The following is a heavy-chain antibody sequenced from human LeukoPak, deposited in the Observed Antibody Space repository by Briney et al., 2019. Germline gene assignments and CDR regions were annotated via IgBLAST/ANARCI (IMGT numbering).Heavy chain of an antibody. J-gene: IGHJ4*02. D-gene: IGHD1-26*01. V-gene: IGHV3-33*06. CDR2: IWDDGSYK. CDR1: GFTFSSYG. CDR3: AKPTSGSGSFLIDY. Sequence: GGSLRPSCAASGFTFSSYGIHWVRQAPGKGLEWVAVIWDDGSYKYYADSVKGRFTISRDNSKNTLYLQMNSLRAEDTAVYYCAKPTSGSGSFLIDYWGQGTLVTVSS.